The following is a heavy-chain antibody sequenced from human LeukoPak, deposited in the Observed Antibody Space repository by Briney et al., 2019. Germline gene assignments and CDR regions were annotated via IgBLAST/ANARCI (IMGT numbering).Heavy chain of an antibody. CDR1: GGSISSYY. CDR2: IYYSGST. J-gene: IGHJ4*02. D-gene: IGHD6-13*01. CDR3: ARVEAGIAAAGVINI. V-gene: IGHV4-59*08. Sequence: PSETLSLTSTVSGGSISSYYWSWIRQPPGKGLEWIGYIYYSGSTNYNPSLKSRVTISVDTSKNQFSLKLSSVTAADTAVYYCARVEAGIAAAGVINIWGQGTLVTVSS.